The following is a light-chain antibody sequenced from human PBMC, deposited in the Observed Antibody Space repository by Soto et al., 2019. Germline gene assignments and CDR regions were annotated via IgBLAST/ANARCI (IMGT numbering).Light chain of an antibody. Sequence: QSVLTQPRSVSGSPGQSVAISCTGISNYIGPYNYVSWYQQHPGKAPKLIIYDVDKRPSGVPYRFSGSKSGDTASLTISGIQPDDEADYYCCSYADTYVELGGGTKVTVL. V-gene: IGLV2-11*01. CDR3: CSYADTYVE. CDR2: DVD. CDR1: SNYIGPYNY. J-gene: IGLJ2*01.